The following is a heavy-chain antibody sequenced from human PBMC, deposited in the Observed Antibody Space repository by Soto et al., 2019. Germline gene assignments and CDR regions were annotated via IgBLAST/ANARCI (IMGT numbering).Heavy chain of an antibody. CDR3: ARDFAVTKEGVAFDI. D-gene: IGHD4-17*01. J-gene: IGHJ3*02. CDR2: IHPSGGST. Sequence: QVQLVQSGAEVKKPGASVKVSCKASGYTFTRFHMHWVRQAPGQGLEWMGIIHPSGGSTSYAQRFQGRVTMTRDTSTNTVYMELSNLRSEDTAVYYCARDFAVTKEGVAFDIWGQGTTVTVSS. V-gene: IGHV1-46*01. CDR1: GYTFTRFH.